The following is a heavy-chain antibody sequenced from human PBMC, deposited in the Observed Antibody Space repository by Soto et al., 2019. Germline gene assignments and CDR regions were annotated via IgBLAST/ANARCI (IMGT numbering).Heavy chain of an antibody. D-gene: IGHD4-17*01. V-gene: IGHV3-33*08. CDR2: IWYDGSNK. J-gene: IGHJ6*03. CDR1: GFTFNRYV. CDR3: ARGGEDYGDYVTDYYYYMDV. Sequence: PGGSLRLSCAASGFTFNRYVINWVRQAPGKGLEWVAVIWYDGSNKYYADSVKGRFTISRDNSKNTLYLQMNSLRAEDTAVYYCARGGEDYGDYVTDYYYYMDVWGKGTTVTVSS.